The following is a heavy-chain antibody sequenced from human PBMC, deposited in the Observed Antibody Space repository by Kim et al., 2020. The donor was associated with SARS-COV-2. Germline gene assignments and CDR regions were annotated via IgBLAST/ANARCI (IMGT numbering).Heavy chain of an antibody. J-gene: IGHJ6*02. D-gene: IGHD1-26*01. CDR2: ISYDGSNK. Sequence: GGSLRLSCAVSGFTFSSYGMHWVRQAPGKGLEWVAVISYDGSNKYYADSVKGRFTISRDNSKNTLYLQMNSLRAEDTAVYYCAKDLIVSWRHYYYGMDVWGQGTTVTVSS. CDR1: GFTFSSYG. V-gene: IGHV3-30*18. CDR3: AKDLIVSWRHYYYGMDV.